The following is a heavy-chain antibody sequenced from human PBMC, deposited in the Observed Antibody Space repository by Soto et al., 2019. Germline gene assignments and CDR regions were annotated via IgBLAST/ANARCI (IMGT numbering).Heavy chain of an antibody. D-gene: IGHD6-25*01. CDR3: ARADFGVVPAATYIDH. Sequence: QVQLVQSGAEVKKPGASVKVSCKASGYTFTSFVISWVRQAPGQGLEWMGWISASNGDTNSAQKCQGSRTMATDTSTNTAYMELRSLRSDATAVYYCARADFGVVPAATYIDHWGQGTRVSVSS. V-gene: IGHV1-18*01. CDR1: GYTFTSFV. CDR2: ISASNGDT. J-gene: IGHJ4*02.